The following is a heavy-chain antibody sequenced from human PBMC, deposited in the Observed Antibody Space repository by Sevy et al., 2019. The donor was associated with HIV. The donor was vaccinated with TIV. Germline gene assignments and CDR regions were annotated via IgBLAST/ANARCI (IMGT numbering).Heavy chain of an antibody. Sequence: GGSLRLSCAASGFTFSSYAMHWVRQAPGKGLEWVAVISYDGGSTYYADSVKGRFTISRDNSKNTLYLQMNSLRAEDTAVYNCAKAKAEAGGLLGDFDYWGQGTLVTVSS. J-gene: IGHJ4*02. CDR3: AKAKAEAGGLLGDFDY. D-gene: IGHD6-19*01. CDR1: GFTFSSYA. CDR2: ISYDGGST. V-gene: IGHV3-30*04.